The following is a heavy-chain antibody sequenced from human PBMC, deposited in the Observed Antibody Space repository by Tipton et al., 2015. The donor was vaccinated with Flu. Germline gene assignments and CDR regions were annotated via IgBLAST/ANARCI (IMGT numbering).Heavy chain of an antibody. CDR2: IHHSGNT. CDR1: GSSINSGGYY. J-gene: IGHJ4*02. Sequence: LRLSCSVSGSSINSGGYYWSWIRQHPGKGLECIGYIHHSGNTFYNPSLKSRVTISVDTSKNQFFLNLDSVTAADTALYYCARIATTGGFYFDYWGQGTLVTVSS. CDR3: ARIATTGGFYFDY. D-gene: IGHD1-26*01. V-gene: IGHV4-31*03.